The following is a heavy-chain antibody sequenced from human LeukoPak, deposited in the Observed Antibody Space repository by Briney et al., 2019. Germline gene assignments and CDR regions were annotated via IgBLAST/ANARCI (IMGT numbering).Heavy chain of an antibody. CDR2: IKQDGSEK. J-gene: IGHJ6*03. V-gene: IGHV3-7*01. CDR1: GFTFSNYW. D-gene: IGHD3-10*01. CDR3: ASMVRGVIFYYYYYMDV. Sequence: QPGRSLRLSCAASGFTFSNYWMSWVRQAPGKGLEWVANIKQDGSEKYYVDSVKGRFTISRDNAKKSLYLQMNSLRAEDTAVYYCASMVRGVIFYYYYYMDVWGKGTTVTVSS.